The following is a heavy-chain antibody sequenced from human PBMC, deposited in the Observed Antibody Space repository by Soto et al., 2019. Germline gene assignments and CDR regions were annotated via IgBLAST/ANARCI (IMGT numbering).Heavy chain of an antibody. V-gene: IGHV1-18*04. CDR2: ISPYNGNT. D-gene: IGHD3-22*01. CDR3: ARDQNFFDSSGYYDH. J-gene: IGHJ5*02. Sequence: QIQLVQSAAEVKKPGASVKVSCKTSGYTFVSYGISWVRQAPGQGLEWMGWISPYNGNTNFAQRFRGRVTLTTDTSVDIVYMDLGSLKSDDTAVYYCARDQNFFDSSGYYDHWGQGTLITVSS. CDR1: GYTFVSYG.